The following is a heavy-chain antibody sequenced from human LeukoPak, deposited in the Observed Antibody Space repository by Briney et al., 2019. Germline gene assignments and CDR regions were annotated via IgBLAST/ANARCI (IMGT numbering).Heavy chain of an antibody. CDR2: ISGNGGRT. CDR1: GFTFSNYA. Sequence: GGSLRLSCAASGFTFSNYAMTWVRQAPGKGLEWVSTISGNGGRTYYADSVKGRFTISRDNSKNTLYLQMNSLRAEDTAVYYCANSEQWLVVDYWGQGTLVTVSS. CDR3: ANSEQWLVVDY. D-gene: IGHD6-19*01. V-gene: IGHV3-23*01. J-gene: IGHJ4*02.